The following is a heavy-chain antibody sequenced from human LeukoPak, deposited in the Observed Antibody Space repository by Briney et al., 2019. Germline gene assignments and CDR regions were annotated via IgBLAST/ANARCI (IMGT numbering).Heavy chain of an antibody. CDR2: INPSGST. CDR1: GGSFSGYS. D-gene: IGHD2-2*01. J-gene: IGHJ2*01. V-gene: IGHV4-34*01. CDR3: AGERGYCSSTSCYGRWYFDL. Sequence: SETLSLTCAVYGGSFSGYSWSWIRQPPGKGLEWIGEINPSGSTNCNPSLKRRVTISVDTSKSQFSLKLTSVTAAGTAVYYSAGERGYCSSTSCYGRWYFDLWGRGTLVTVSS.